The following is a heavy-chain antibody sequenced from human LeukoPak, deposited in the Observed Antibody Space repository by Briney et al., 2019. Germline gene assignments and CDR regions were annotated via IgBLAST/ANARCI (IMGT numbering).Heavy chain of an antibody. Sequence: GGSLRLSCAASGFTFSSYAMSWVRQAPGKGLEWVSAISGSGGSTYYADSVKGRFTISRDNSKNTLYLQMNSLRAEDTAVYYCAKDHVSSSWMSYFDYWGQGTLVTVSS. J-gene: IGHJ4*02. V-gene: IGHV3-23*01. CDR1: GFTFSSYA. D-gene: IGHD6-13*01. CDR3: AKDHVSSSWMSYFDY. CDR2: ISGSGGST.